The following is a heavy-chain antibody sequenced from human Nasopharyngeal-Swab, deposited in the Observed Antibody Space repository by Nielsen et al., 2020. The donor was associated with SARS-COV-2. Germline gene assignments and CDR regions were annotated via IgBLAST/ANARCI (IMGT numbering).Heavy chain of an antibody. CDR2: VTRSGNT. J-gene: IGHJ6*03. Sequence: SETLSLTCSLNGVSFSGYRWGWFRQSPGKRLEWIGDVTRSGNTNYNPAPISLVIMSVDTSNDEFSLKLTSVTAADTAIYICARVNNGGGIVPASYSFFMDVWGKGTSVAVSS. V-gene: IGHV4-34*01. CDR3: ARVNNGGGIVPASYSFFMDV. CDR1: GVSFSGYR. D-gene: IGHD2-2*01.